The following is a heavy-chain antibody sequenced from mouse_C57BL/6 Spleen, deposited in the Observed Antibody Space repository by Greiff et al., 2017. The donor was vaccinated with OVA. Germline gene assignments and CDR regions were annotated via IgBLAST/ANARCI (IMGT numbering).Heavy chain of an antibody. V-gene: IGHV1-82*01. CDR2: IYPGDGDT. D-gene: IGHD2-3*01. J-gene: IGHJ3*01. Sequence: VKVVESGPELVKPGASVKISCKASGYAFSSSWMNWVKQRPGKGLEWIGRIYPGDGDTNYNGKFKGKATLTADKSSSTAYMQLSSLTSEDSAVYFCARGGDGYYLAYWGQGTLVTVSA. CDR3: ARGGDGYYLAY. CDR1: GYAFSSSW.